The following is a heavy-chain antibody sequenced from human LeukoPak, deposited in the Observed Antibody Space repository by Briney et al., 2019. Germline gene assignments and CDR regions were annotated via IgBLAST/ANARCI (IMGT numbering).Heavy chain of an antibody. CDR3: ARHTIPRVVPAASNWFDP. CDR2: IYHSGST. V-gene: IGHV4-4*02. Sequence: SETLSLTCAVSGGSISSNNWWSWVRQPPGKGLEWIGEIYHSGSTYYNPSLKSRVTISVDTSKNQFSLKLSSVTAADTAVYYCARHTIPRVVPAASNWFDPWGQGTLVTVSS. CDR1: GGSISSNNW. J-gene: IGHJ5*02. D-gene: IGHD2-2*01.